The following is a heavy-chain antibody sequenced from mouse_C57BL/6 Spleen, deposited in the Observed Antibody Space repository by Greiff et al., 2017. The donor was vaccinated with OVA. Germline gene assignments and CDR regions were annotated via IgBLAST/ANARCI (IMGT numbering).Heavy chain of an antibody. Sequence: QVQLKESGAELVRPGASVTLSCKASGYTFTDYEMHWVKQTPVHGLEWIGAIDTETGGTAYNQKFKGKAILTADKSSSTAYMELRTLTPEDSAVGYCTRGPCPYGYDGGAWCAYWGQGTLVTVSA. J-gene: IGHJ3*01. CDR2: IDTETGGT. V-gene: IGHV1-15*01. D-gene: IGHD2-2*01. CDR3: TRGPCPYGYDGGAWCAY. CDR1: GYTFTDYE.